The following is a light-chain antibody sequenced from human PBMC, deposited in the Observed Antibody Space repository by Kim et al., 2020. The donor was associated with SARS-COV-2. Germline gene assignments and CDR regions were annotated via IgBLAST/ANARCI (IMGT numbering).Light chain of an antibody. CDR2: DAS. Sequence: EIVLTQSPATLSLSPGERATLSCRASQSVSSYLAWYQQKPGQAPRLLIYDASNRATGIPARFSGSGSGTDFTLTIYSLQSEDFAVYYCHQYNDWPPLTFGGGTKVDIK. V-gene: IGKV3-11*01. CDR1: QSVSSY. J-gene: IGKJ4*01. CDR3: HQYNDWPPLT.